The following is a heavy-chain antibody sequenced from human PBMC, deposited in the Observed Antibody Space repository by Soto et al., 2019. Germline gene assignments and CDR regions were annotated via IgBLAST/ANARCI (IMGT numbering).Heavy chain of an antibody. CDR2: ISAYNGNT. Sequence: QVQLVQSGAEVKKPGASVKVSCKASGYTFTSYGISWVRQAPGQGLEWMGWISAYNGNTSYAQKLRGRVTMTTDTATRTSYMELRSLRSDDTAVYYCARDPDIVVVVAAPGWFDPWGRGTLVAVSS. J-gene: IGHJ5*02. CDR3: ARDPDIVVVVAAPGWFDP. D-gene: IGHD2-15*01. V-gene: IGHV1-18*01. CDR1: GYTFTSYG.